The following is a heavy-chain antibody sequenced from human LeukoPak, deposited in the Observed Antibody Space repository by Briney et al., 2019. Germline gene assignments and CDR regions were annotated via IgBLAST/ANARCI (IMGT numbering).Heavy chain of an antibody. CDR2: ISYDGSNK. D-gene: IGHD6-19*01. V-gene: IGHV3-30*01. Sequence: GRSLRLSCAASGFTLSSYAMHWVRQAPGKGLEWVAVISYDGSNKYYADSVKGRFTISRDNSKNTLCLQMNSLRAEDTAVYYCARDTYYGSGWYNYFDYWGQGTLVTVSS. J-gene: IGHJ4*02. CDR1: GFTLSSYA. CDR3: ARDTYYGSGWYNYFDY.